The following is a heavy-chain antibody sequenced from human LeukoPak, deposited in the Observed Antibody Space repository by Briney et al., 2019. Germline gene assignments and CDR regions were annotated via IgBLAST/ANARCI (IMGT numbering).Heavy chain of an antibody. Sequence: GGSLRLSCAASGFTLSSYWMRWVREAPGEGVEWGANIKQVGREKYYMDSVKGRFTISRDNAPNTLYLQKRRLRADDTALYYCASRSSVAASGPGWGQGTPVTVSS. V-gene: IGHV3-7*01. CDR3: ASRSSVAASGPG. D-gene: IGHD2-15*01. J-gene: IGHJ4*02. CDR1: GFTLSSYW. CDR2: IKQVGREK.